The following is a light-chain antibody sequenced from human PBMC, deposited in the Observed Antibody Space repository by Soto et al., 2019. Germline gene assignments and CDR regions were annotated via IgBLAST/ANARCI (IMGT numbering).Light chain of an antibody. CDR3: SSYTSSSTYV. V-gene: IGLV2-14*01. CDR2: EVT. CDR1: SRDVGGHNY. J-gene: IGLJ1*01. Sequence: QSALTQPASVSGSPGQSITISCTRTSRDVGGHNYVSWYQQYPGKAPKVMIYEVTNRPSGVSNRFSGSKSGNTASLTISGLQTDDEADYYCSSYTSSSTYVFGTGTKVTVL.